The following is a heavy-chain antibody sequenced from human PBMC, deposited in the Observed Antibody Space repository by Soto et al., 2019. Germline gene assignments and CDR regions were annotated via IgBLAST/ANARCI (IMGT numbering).Heavy chain of an antibody. CDR2: ISNSGSST. CDR3: ARADLLWDSLDL. J-gene: IGHJ5*02. CDR1: GFPFRNFA. V-gene: IGHV3-23*05. D-gene: IGHD2-2*01. Sequence: GGSLRRSCAASGFPFRNFAMAWVRQAPGKGLEWVSIISNSGSSTYHGDSVKGRFTTSRDNSKGTLSLHMRGVRIDDTAVYFCARADLLWDSLDLWGQGTLVTVSS.